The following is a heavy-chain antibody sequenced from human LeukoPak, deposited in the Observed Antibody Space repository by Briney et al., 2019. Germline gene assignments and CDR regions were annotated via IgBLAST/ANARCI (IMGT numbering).Heavy chain of an antibody. Sequence: GGSLRLSCAASGFTFSTYGMHWVRQAPGKGLEWVAVISYDGSNKYYADSVKGRFTISRDNSKNTLYLQMNSLRAEDTAVYYCARDTSGSYYFTGPFDYWGQGTLVTVSS. CDR3: ARDTSGSYYFTGPFDY. V-gene: IGHV3-30*19. D-gene: IGHD1-26*01. CDR1: GFTFSTYG. CDR2: ISYDGSNK. J-gene: IGHJ4*02.